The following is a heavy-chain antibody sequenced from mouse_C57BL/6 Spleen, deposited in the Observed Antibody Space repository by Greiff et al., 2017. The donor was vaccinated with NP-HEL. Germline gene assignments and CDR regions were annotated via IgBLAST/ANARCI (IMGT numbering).Heavy chain of an antibody. D-gene: IGHD4-1*01. Sequence: VQLQQPGAELVRPGSSVKLSCKASGYTFTSYWMDWVKQRPGQGLEWIGNIYPSDSETHYNQKFKDKAALTVDKSSSTAYMQLSSLTSEDSAVYYCARTGPFAYWGQGTLVTVSA. CDR2: IYPSDSET. CDR3: ARTGPFAY. CDR1: GYTFTSYW. J-gene: IGHJ3*01. V-gene: IGHV1-61*01.